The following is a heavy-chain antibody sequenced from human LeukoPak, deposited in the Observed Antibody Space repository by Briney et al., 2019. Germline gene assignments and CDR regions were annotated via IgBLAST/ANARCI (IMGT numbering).Heavy chain of an antibody. D-gene: IGHD6-19*01. Sequence: GESLKISSKGSGYSFTSYWIGWVRQMPGKGLERMGIIYPGDSDTRYSPSFQGQVTISADKSISTAYLQWSSLKASDTAMYYCARLAAAHYSSGWPYYFNYWGQGTLVTVSS. V-gene: IGHV5-51*01. CDR2: IYPGDSDT. J-gene: IGHJ4*02. CDR1: GYSFTSYW. CDR3: ARLAAAHYSSGWPYYFNY.